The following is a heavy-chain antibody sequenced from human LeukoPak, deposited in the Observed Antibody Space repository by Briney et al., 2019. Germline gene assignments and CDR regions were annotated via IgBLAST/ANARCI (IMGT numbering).Heavy chain of an antibody. CDR1: GYSISSGDY. V-gene: IGHV4-38-2*01. CDR3: ARLTYDDYNNNYYFDY. CDR2: IYYSGST. Sequence: SETLSLTCAVSGYSISSGDYWSWIRQPPGKGLEWIGYIYYSGSTNYNPSLKSRVTMSVDMSKNQFSLKLSSVTAADTAVYYCARLTYDDYNNNYYFDYWGQGTLVAVSS. D-gene: IGHD4-11*01. J-gene: IGHJ4*02.